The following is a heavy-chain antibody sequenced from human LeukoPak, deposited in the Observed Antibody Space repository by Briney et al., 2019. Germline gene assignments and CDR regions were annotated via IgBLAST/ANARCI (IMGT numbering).Heavy chain of an antibody. D-gene: IGHD3-9*01. CDR3: ARMTGGKGFDY. Sequence: SETLSLTCTVSGYSITSGYYWGWIRPPPGKGLEWIGNIYHSGSTYYNPSLKSRVTISVDTSKNQFSLKLISVTAADTAVYYCARMTGGKGFDYWGQGTLVTVSS. CDR2: IYHSGST. V-gene: IGHV4-38-2*02. CDR1: GYSITSGYY. J-gene: IGHJ4*02.